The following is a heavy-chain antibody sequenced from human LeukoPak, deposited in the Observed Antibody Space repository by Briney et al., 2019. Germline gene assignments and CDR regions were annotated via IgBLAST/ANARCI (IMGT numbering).Heavy chain of an antibody. CDR2: IIPIFGIA. V-gene: IGHV1-69*04. J-gene: IGHJ4*02. CDR1: GGTFSSYA. D-gene: IGHD3-22*01. CDR3: ARDPDEDYYDSSGYYY. Sequence: SVKVSCKASGGTFSSYAISWVRQAPGQGLEWMGRIIPIFGIANYAQKFQGRVTITADKSPSTAYMELSSLRSEDTAVYYCARDPDEDYYDSSGYYYWGQGTLVTVSS.